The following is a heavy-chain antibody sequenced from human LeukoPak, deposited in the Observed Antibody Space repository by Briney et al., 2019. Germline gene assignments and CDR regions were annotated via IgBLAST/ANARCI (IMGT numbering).Heavy chain of an antibody. CDR1: GGSISLYY. CDR3: AREYSSSWYRSGYFQH. Sequence: PSETLSLTCTVSGGSISLYYWGWIRQPPGKGLEWIGSIYYSGSTYYNPSLKSRVTISVDTSKNQFSLKLSSVTAADTAVYYCAREYSSSWYRSGYFQHWGQGTLVTVSS. D-gene: IGHD6-13*01. CDR2: IYYSGST. J-gene: IGHJ1*01. V-gene: IGHV4-39*07.